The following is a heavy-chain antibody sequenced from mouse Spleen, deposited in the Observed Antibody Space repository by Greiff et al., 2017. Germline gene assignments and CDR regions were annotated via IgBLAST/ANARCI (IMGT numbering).Heavy chain of an antibody. CDR1: GFTFSSYG. CDR2: ISGGGSYT. V-gene: IGHV5-9-2*01. Sequence: EVMLVESGGGLVKPGGSLKLSCAASGFTFSSYGMSWVRQTPEKRLEWVATISGGGSYTYYPDSVKGRFTISRDNAKNNLYLQMSSLRSEDTALYYCARLGDYYGSSYDGWFAYWGQGTLVTVSA. D-gene: IGHD1-1*01. J-gene: IGHJ3*01. CDR3: ARLGDYYGSSYDGWFAY.